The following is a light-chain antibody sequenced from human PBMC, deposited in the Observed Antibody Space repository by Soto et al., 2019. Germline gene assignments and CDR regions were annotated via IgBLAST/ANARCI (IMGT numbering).Light chain of an antibody. CDR1: SSNIGAGYD. CDR3: QSYDSSLSGSRV. J-gene: IGLJ3*02. Sequence: QPVVTQPPSVSGAPGQRVTISCTGSSSNIGAGYDVHWYQQLPGTAPKLLIYGNSNRPSGVPDRFSGSKSGTSASLAITGLQAEDEADYYCQSYDSSLSGSRVFGGGTKLTV. CDR2: GNS. V-gene: IGLV1-40*01.